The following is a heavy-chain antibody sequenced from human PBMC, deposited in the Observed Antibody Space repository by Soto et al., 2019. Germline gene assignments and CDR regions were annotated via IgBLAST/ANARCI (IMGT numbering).Heavy chain of an antibody. J-gene: IGHJ4*02. CDR2: ISSSSYI. Sequence: GGSLRLSCAASGFTFSSYSMNWVRQAPGKGLEWVSSISSSSYIYYADSVKGRFTISRDNAKNSLYLQMNSLRAEDTAVYYCARDKYCGGDCYQTLDYWGQGTLVTVSS. D-gene: IGHD2-21*02. CDR1: GFTFSSYS. V-gene: IGHV3-21*01. CDR3: ARDKYCGGDCYQTLDY.